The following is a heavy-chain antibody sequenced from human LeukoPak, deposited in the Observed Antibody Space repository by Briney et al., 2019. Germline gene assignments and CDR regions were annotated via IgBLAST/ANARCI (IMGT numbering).Heavy chain of an antibody. CDR3: AKNCGGCCSADY. J-gene: IGHJ4*02. Sequence: GGSLRLSCVASGFRFSDYGMYWVRQAPGKGLEWLSFIDNDETKYYADSLKGRFTISRDNSKNTFYLQMNNLRPDDSAVYHCAKNCGGCCSADYWGQGALVTVPS. D-gene: IGHD2-21*01. V-gene: IGHV3-30*02. CDR1: GFRFSDYG. CDR2: IDNDETK.